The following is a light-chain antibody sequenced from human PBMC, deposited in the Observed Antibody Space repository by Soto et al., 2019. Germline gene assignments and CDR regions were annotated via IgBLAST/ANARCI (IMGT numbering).Light chain of an antibody. CDR1: SSDVGGYNY. CDR2: DVS. Sequence: QSVLTQPRSVSGSPGQSVAISCTGSSSDVGGYNYVSWYQQHPGKAPKVMIYDVSKRPSGVPERFSGSKSGNTASLTISGLQAEDEADYYCCSYAGSPYVFGTGTKLTVL. CDR3: CSYAGSPYV. V-gene: IGLV2-11*01. J-gene: IGLJ1*01.